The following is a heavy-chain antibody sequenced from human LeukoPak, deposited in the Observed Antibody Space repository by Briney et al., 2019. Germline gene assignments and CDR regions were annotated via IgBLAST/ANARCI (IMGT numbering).Heavy chain of an antibody. Sequence: PSETVSLTCTVSGGSISSSSYYWGWIRQPPGKGLEWIGSIYYSGSTYYNPSLKSRVTISVDTSKNQFSLKLSSATAADTAVYYCARYDNGKYYMDVWGEGTAATVSS. V-gene: IGHV4-39*01. J-gene: IGHJ6*03. D-gene: IGHD1-14*01. CDR2: IYYSGST. CDR3: ARYDNGKYYMDV. CDR1: GGSISSSSYY.